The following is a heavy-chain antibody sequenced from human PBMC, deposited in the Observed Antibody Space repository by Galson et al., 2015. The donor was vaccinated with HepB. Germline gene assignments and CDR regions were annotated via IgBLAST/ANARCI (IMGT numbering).Heavy chain of an antibody. D-gene: IGHD3-10*01. CDR3: ARDYGPLDY. J-gene: IGHJ4*02. CDR2: ISYDGSNK. Sequence: SLRLSCAASGFTFSSYAMHWVRQAPGKGLEWVAVISYDGSNKYYADSVKGRFTISRDNSKNTLYLQMNSLRAEDTAVYYCARDYGPLDYWGQGTLVTVSS. V-gene: IGHV3-30*04. CDR1: GFTFSSYA.